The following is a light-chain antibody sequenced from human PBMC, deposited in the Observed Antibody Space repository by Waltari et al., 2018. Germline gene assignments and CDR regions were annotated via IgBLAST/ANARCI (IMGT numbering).Light chain of an antibody. J-gene: IGKJ2*01. V-gene: IGKV1-39*01. CDR3: QQSYSTPQYT. CDR1: QSISSY. Sequence: DIQMTQSPSSLSASVGDRVTITCRASQSISSYLNWYQQKPGKAPTRLIYAASSLQSGVPARFSGSGSGTDFTLTISSLQPEDFATYYCQQSYSTPQYTFGQGTKLEIK. CDR2: AAS.